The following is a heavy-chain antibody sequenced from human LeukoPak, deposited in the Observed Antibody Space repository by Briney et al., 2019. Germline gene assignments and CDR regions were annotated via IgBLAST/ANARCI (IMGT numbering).Heavy chain of an antibody. Sequence: SETLSLTCTVSGGSISSYYWSWVRQPAGKGLEWIGRIYTSGSTNYNPSLKSRVTMSVDTSKNQFSLKLSSVTAADTAVYYCARAMVRGVINYYGMDVWGQGTTVTVSS. CDR3: ARAMVRGVINYYGMDV. J-gene: IGHJ6*02. D-gene: IGHD3-10*01. V-gene: IGHV4-4*07. CDR1: GGSISSYY. CDR2: IYTSGST.